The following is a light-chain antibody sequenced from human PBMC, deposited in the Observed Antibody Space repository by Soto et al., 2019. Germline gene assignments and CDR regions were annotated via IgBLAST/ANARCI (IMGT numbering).Light chain of an antibody. J-gene: IGKJ4*01. Sequence: EILLTQSPATLSLSPGERATLSCRASQSVSSYLAWYQQKPGQAPRLLIYAASTRATGIPDRFSGSGSGTEFTLAISRLEPEDFAVYYCHQYGTSPFTFGGGTKVDIK. CDR2: AAS. V-gene: IGKV3-20*01. CDR1: QSVSSY. CDR3: HQYGTSPFT.